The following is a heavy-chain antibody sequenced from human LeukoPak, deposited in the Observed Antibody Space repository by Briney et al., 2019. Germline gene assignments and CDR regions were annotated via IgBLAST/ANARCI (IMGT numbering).Heavy chain of an antibody. CDR2: ISAYNGNT. Sequence: ASVKVSCKASGYTFTSYGISWVRQAPGQGLEWMGWISAYNGNTNYAQKLQGRVTMTTDTSTSTAYMELRSLRSDDTAVYYCARAGGSSSWYGSYYYYYYMDVWGKGTTVTVSS. CDR1: GYTFTSYG. J-gene: IGHJ6*03. CDR3: ARAGGSSSWYGSYYYYYYMDV. V-gene: IGHV1-18*01. D-gene: IGHD6-13*01.